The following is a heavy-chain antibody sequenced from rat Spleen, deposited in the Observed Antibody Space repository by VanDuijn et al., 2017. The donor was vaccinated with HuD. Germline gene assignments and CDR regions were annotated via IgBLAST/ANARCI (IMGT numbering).Heavy chain of an antibody. CDR3: ARQGVYYGSKSSNWFAY. Sequence: EVQLVESGGGLVQPGRSMKLSCAASGFTFSNYGLAWVRQAPKKGLEWVAYISYAGDTTYYRDSVKGRFTVSRDNAKSILYLQMDSLRSEDTATYYCARQGVYYGSKSSNWFAYWGQGTLVTVSS. J-gene: IGHJ3*01. V-gene: IGHV5-25*01. CDR2: ISYAGDTT. D-gene: IGHD1-6*01. CDR1: GFTFSNYG.